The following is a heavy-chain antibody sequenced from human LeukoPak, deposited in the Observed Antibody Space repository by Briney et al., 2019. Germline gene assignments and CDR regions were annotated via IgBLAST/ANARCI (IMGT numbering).Heavy chain of an antibody. J-gene: IGHJ4*02. CDR1: GFTFNSFT. D-gene: IGHD5-18*01. CDR3: ARDLTTSMAYYFDC. CDR2: MSSSGSYI. Sequence: PGGSLRLSCAASGFTFNSFTMNWVRQAPGKGLEWVSFMSSSGSYIYYADSVKGRFTISRDNAKNSLYLQMNSLRAEDTAVYYCARDLTTSMAYYFDCWGQGTLVTVSS. V-gene: IGHV3-21*01.